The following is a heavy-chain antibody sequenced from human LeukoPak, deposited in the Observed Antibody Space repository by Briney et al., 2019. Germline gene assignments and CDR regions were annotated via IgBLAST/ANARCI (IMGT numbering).Heavy chain of an antibody. CDR3: ARMRPYDSTGYSPGHYMDV. Sequence: SETLSLTCSVSGGPIYSYYWSWIQQTAGKGLEWIGRFYVGVGPNYNPSLKSRVTMSVDTSKNQFVLKLSAVTAADTAVYYCARMRPYDSTGYSPGHYMDVWGKGTTVTVFS. CDR1: GGPIYSYY. V-gene: IGHV4-4*07. J-gene: IGHJ6*03. D-gene: IGHD3-22*01. CDR2: FYVGVGP.